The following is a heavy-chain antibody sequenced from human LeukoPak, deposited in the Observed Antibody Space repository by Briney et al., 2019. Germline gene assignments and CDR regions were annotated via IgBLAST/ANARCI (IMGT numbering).Heavy chain of an antibody. J-gene: IGHJ4*02. CDR2: VFYTGYT. Sequence: PSETLSLTCTVSGGSINNYYWSWVRQPPGKGLDWIGYVFYTGYTHYNPSLKSRVTISVDTSKNQFSLRLRSVTAADTAVYYCAKDRSIGTYYTFDHWGQGTLVTVSS. V-gene: IGHV4-59*01. D-gene: IGHD1-26*01. CDR1: GGSINNYY. CDR3: AKDRSIGTYYTFDH.